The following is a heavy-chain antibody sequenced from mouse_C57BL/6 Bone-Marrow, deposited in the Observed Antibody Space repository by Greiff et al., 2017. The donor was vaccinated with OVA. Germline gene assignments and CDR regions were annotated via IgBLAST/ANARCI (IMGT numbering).Heavy chain of an antibody. V-gene: IGHV5-6*01. CDR3: ARQVLYECYYLHWYVDV. Sequence: EVQRVESGGDLVKPGGSLKLSCAASGFTFSSYGMSWVRQTPDKRLEWVATISSGGSSTYSPDSVKGRFPISRDTAKNTLYLQMSGLKSDDTSMYYCARQVLYECYYLHWYVDVWGTGTTGTVSS. D-gene: IGHD2-3*01. CDR2: ISSGGSST. J-gene: IGHJ1*03. CDR1: GFTFSSYG.